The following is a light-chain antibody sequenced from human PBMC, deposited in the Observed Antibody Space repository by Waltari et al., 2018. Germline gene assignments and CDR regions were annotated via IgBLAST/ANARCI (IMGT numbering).Light chain of an antibody. J-gene: IGKJ2*03. CDR2: EAS. CDR3: QHYDNTPYS. Sequence: DIQFTQSPSSLSASVGHIVTITCRASQGITNDLAWYQQKPGESPKFLIFEASSLQSGMPSRFSGSGSGTDFTLTISSLQSEDFATYYCQHYDNTPYSFGQGTRVEIK. V-gene: IGKV1-27*01. CDR1: QGITND.